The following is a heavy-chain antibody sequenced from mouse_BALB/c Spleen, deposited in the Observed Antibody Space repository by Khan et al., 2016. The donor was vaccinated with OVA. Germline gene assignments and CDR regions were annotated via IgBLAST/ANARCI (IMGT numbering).Heavy chain of an antibody. Sequence: QIQLVQSGPELKKPGETVQISCKASGFTFTHYGMNWVRQAPGKGLKWMGWINTYTGEPTFTDDFKGRFAFSLETSASTAYLQINSLQNEDTATYFCARVGYNGTMDFWGQGTWVTVSS. V-gene: IGHV9-3-1*01. CDR1: GFTFTHYG. J-gene: IGHJ4*01. CDR3: ARVGYNGTMDF. D-gene: IGHD2-14*01. CDR2: INTYTGEP.